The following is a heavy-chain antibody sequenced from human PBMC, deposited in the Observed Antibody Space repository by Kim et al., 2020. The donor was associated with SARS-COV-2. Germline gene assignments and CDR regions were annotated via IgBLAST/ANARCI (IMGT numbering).Heavy chain of an antibody. CDR2: IYPGDSDT. V-gene: IGHV5-51*01. CDR1: GYSFTSYW. CDR3: ARLNEAGRYDFWSGYYTENYGMDV. J-gene: IGHJ6*04. D-gene: IGHD3-3*01. Sequence: GESLKISCKGSGYSFTSYWIGWVRQMPGKGLEWMGIIYPGDSDTRYSPSFQGQVTISADKSISTAYLQWSSLKASDTAMYYCARLNEAGRYDFWSGYYTENYGMDVWGKGTTVTVSS.